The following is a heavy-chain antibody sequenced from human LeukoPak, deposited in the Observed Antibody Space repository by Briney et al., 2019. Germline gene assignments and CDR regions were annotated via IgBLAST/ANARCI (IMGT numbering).Heavy chain of an antibody. CDR3: ASSGIAAAGKYYFDY. Sequence: SETLSLTCTVSGGSISSYHWSWIRQPPGKGLEWIGYIYYSGSTNYNPSLKSRVTISVDTSKNQFSLKLSSVTAADTAVYYCASSGIAAAGKYYFDYWGQGTLVTVSS. V-gene: IGHV4-59*01. J-gene: IGHJ4*02. D-gene: IGHD6-13*01. CDR1: GGSISSYH. CDR2: IYYSGST.